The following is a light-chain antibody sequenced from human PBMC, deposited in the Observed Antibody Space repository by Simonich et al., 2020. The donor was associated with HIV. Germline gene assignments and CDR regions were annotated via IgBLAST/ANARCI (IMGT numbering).Light chain of an antibody. CDR2: EDN. Sequence: NFMLTQPHSVSESPGKTVTISCTRSSGSIASNYVQWYQQRPGSAPTTVIYEDNQRPSGVPVLFSGSIDSSSNSASLTSSGLKTEDEADYYCQSYDSSNHWVFGGGTKLTVL. V-gene: IGLV6-57*03. J-gene: IGLJ3*02. CDR3: QSYDSSNHWV. CDR1: SGSIASNY.